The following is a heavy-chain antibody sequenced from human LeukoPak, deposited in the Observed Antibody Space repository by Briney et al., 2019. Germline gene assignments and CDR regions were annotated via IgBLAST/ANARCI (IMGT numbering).Heavy chain of an antibody. V-gene: IGHV3-49*04. Sequence: GGSLRLSCTASGFTFGDHAMSWVRQAPGKGLEWVGFIRSKAYRGTTEYAASVKGRFTISGDDSISIAYLQMNSLETEDTAVYYCTRRPILLLVYTGMDVWGQGATVIVSS. CDR3: TRRPILLLVYTGMDV. D-gene: IGHD5-18*01. CDR2: IRSKAYRGTT. J-gene: IGHJ6*02. CDR1: GFTFGDHA.